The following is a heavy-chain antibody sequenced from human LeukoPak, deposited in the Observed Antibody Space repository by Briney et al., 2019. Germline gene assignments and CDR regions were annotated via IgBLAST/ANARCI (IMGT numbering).Heavy chain of an antibody. V-gene: IGHV4-59*04. CDR2: IYHTGST. J-gene: IGHJ4*02. Sequence: PSETLSLTCTISGGSVSDYYWSWIRQSPGKGLEWIGYIYHTGSTYYNPSLKSRVTISVDTSKNQFSLKLSSVTAADTAVYYCATQMLLCHYYWGQGTLVTVSS. CDR3: ATQMLLCHYY. CDR1: GGSVSDYY. D-gene: IGHD3-10*01.